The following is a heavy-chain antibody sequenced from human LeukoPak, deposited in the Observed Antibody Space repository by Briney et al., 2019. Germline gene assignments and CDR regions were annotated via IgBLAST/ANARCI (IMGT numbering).Heavy chain of an antibody. J-gene: IGHJ4*02. Sequence: ASVKVSCKTSGYSFTGYYIHWVRRAPGQGLEWMGWINPNSGGTNCPQKFQDRVTMTRDTSISTAYMELSRLRSDDTAVYYCARGSLYGNYVDYWGQGTLVTVSS. CDR1: GYSFTGYY. CDR3: ARGSLYGNYVDY. D-gene: IGHD3-3*01. CDR2: INPNSGGT. V-gene: IGHV1-2*02.